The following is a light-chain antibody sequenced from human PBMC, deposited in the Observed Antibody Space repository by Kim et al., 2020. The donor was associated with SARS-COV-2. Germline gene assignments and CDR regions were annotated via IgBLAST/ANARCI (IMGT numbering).Light chain of an antibody. J-gene: IGLJ2*01. CDR3: SSYTSANTVV. CDR1: SSDVGGYNF. Sequence: QSVLTQPASVSGSHGQSITISCTGTSSDVGGYNFVSWYQQHPGQVPKLMIYDVSDRPSGVSNRFSGSKSGDTASLTISGLQAEDEADYYCSSYTSANTVVFGGGTKVTVL. V-gene: IGLV2-14*03. CDR2: DVS.